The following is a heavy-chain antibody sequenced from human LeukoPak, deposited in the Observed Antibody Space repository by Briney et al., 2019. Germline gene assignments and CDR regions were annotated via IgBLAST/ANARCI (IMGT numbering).Heavy chain of an antibody. CDR2: MNPNSGNT. V-gene: IGHV1-8*03. D-gene: IGHD5/OR15-5a*01. CDR3: ARGHAQPYGFYDLGFDP. CDR1: GYTFTSYD. J-gene: IGHJ5*02. Sequence: ASVKVSCKASGYTFTSYDINWVRQATGQGLEWMGWMNPNSGNTGYAQKFQGRVTITRNTSISTAYMELSSLRSEDTAVYYCARGHAQPYGFYDLGFDPWGQGTLVTVSS.